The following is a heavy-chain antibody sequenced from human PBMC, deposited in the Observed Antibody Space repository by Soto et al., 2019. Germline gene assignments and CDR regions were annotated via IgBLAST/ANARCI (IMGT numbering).Heavy chain of an antibody. CDR2: ISGSGGST. J-gene: IGHJ4*02. CDR3: AKSLQWELSGLDC. CDR1: GFTFSSYA. D-gene: IGHD1-26*01. V-gene: IGHV3-23*01. Sequence: GRSLRLSCAPSGFTFSSYAMRWFRQAPGRGLEWVSAISGSGGSTYYADSVRGRFTSSRDNSRNTLYLQMNSLRAEDTAVYYCAKSLQWELSGLDCWGRGPLVTVSS.